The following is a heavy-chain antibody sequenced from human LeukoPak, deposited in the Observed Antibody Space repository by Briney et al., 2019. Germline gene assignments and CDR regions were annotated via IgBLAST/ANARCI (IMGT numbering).Heavy chain of an antibody. J-gene: IGHJ4*02. CDR1: GYTFNNYY. CDR2: INPYSGST. CDR3: AREAIVGTPDFDN. V-gene: IGHV1-46*02. Sequence: GASVKVSCKAAGYTFNNYYLHWVRQAPGEGLEWMGRINPYSGSTHYAQKFQGRFTMARDTSTNTFYMDLSSLSSGDTAVYYCAREAIVGTPDFDNWGQGTLVTVSS. D-gene: IGHD1-26*01.